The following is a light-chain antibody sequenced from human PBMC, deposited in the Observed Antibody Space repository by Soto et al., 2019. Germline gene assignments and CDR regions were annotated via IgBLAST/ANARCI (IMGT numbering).Light chain of an antibody. CDR1: QSVSNL. V-gene: IGKV1-39*01. J-gene: IGKJ1*01. CDR2: SAS. Sequence: DIQMTQSPSSLSASVGDRVTITCRASQSVSNLLNWYQQKPGKAPKLLIYSASSLQSGVPSRFSGSGSGTDFTLTISSLQPEDFATYYCQQSHNTPRTFGQATKVEIK. CDR3: QQSHNTPRT.